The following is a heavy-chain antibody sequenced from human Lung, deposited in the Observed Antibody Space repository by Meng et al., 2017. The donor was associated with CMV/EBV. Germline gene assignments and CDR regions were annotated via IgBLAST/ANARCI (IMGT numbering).Heavy chain of an antibody. CDR1: GFTFSYYS. V-gene: IGHV3-21*01. CDR2: ISSSSSYI. Sequence: GESLKISCAASGFTFSYYSMNWVRQAPGKGLEWVSSISSSSSYIYYADSVKGRFTISRDNAKNSLYLQMNSLRAEDTAVYYCAGFGRRNIWWLGIVGFDYWGQGTLVTVSS. D-gene: IGHD2-21*01. CDR3: AGFGRRNIWWLGIVGFDY. J-gene: IGHJ4*02.